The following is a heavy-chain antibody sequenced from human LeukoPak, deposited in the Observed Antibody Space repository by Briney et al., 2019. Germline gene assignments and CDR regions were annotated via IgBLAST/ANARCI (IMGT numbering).Heavy chain of an antibody. CDR2: ISGSGGST. CDR3: AELGITMIGGV. D-gene: IGHD3-10*02. V-gene: IGHV3-23*01. J-gene: IGHJ6*04. CDR1: GFTFRNYG. Sequence: GGSLRLSCAASGFTFRNYGMSWVRQAPGKGLEWVSTISGSGGSTYYADSVKGRFTISRDNSKNTLYLQMNSLRAEDTAVYYCAELGITMIGGVWGKGTTVTISS.